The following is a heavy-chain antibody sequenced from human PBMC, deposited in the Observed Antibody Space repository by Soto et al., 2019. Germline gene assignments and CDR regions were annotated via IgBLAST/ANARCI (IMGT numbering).Heavy chain of an antibody. J-gene: IGHJ2*01. CDR2: IYYSGST. D-gene: IGHD5-12*01. V-gene: IGHV4-30-4*01. Sequence: QVQLQESGPGLVKPSQTLSLTCTVSGGSISSGDYYWSWIRQPPGKGLEWVGYIYYSGSTYYNPSLQRRVTISVDTSKNQFSLKLKSVTAADTAVYYCARAGGYTGWYFDLWGRGTLVTVSS. CDR1: GGSISSGDYY. CDR3: ARAGGYTGWYFDL.